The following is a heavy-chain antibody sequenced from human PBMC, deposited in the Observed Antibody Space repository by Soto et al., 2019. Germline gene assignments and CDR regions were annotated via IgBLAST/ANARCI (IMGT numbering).Heavy chain of an antibody. CDR1: GFTVSSNY. D-gene: IGHD6-19*01. CDR2: IYSGGST. J-gene: IGHJ4*02. V-gene: IGHV3-66*01. CDR3: ARERPYSSGWYHDC. Sequence: EVQLVESGGGLVQPGGSLRLSCAASGFTVSSNYMSWVRQAPGKGLEWVSVIYSGGSTYYADSVKGRFTISRDNSKNTLYLQMNSLRAEDTAVYYCARERPYSSGWYHDCWGQGTLVTVSS.